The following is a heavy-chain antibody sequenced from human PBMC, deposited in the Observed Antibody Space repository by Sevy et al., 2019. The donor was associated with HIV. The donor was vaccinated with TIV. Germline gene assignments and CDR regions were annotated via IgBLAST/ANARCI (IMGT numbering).Heavy chain of an antibody. CDR1: GFPFSSYA. CDR3: AKELSGAEAAFYWYFDL. V-gene: IGHV3-23*01. Sequence: GGSLRLSCAASGFPFSSYAMSWVRQAPGKGLEWVSGISGRGTTRYYADSVKGRFTISRDNSKNTLYLQMNSLRAEDTAVYYCAKELSGAEAAFYWYFDLWGRGTLVTVSS. D-gene: IGHD6-13*01. CDR2: ISGRGTTR. J-gene: IGHJ2*01.